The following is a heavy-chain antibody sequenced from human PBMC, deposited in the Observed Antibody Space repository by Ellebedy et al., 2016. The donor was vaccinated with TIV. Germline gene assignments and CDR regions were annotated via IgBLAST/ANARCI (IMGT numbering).Heavy chain of an antibody. Sequence: GSLRLSXVVSGGSISSYKWWTWVRQPPGKGLEWIGNVYYEGNTYYNPSLKSRVTISMDTSRNQFSLTLNSVTAADTALYYCARRILVGTNNNWFDSWGQGTLVTVSS. CDR2: VYYEGNT. J-gene: IGHJ5*01. D-gene: IGHD2-21*01. CDR1: GGSISSYKW. V-gene: IGHV4/OR15-8*02. CDR3: ARRILVGTNNNWFDS.